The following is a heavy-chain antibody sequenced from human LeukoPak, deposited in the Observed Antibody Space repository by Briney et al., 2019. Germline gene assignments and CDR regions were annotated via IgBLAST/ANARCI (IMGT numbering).Heavy chain of an antibody. J-gene: IGHJ4*02. Sequence: SETLSLTCTVSGYSISSGYYWGWIRQPPGKGLEWIGSIYHSGSTYYNPSLKSRVTISVDTSKNQFSLKLTSVTAADTAVYYCTKGRGIWGQGTLVTVSS. D-gene: IGHD3-10*01. CDR3: TKGRGI. V-gene: IGHV4-38-2*02. CDR1: GYSISSGYY. CDR2: IYHSGST.